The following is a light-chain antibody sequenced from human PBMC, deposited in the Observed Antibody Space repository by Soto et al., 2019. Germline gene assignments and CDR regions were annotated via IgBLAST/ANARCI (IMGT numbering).Light chain of an antibody. CDR1: QDIRKD. J-gene: IGKJ1*01. CDR2: IAS. CDR3: LQYNDYWT. V-gene: IGKV1-17*01. Sequence: DIQMTQSPSSLSASVGDRVSITCRASQDIRKDLAWYQQKPGKAPERLIYIASTLQSGVPSRFSGSGSGTEFTLTISSLQPEDFATYYCLQYNDYWTFGQGTKVEIK.